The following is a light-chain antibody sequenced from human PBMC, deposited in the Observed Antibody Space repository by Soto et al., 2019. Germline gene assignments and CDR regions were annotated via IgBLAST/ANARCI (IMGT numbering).Light chain of an antibody. CDR1: SSNIGAGYD. CDR3: QSYDSTLSGVV. V-gene: IGLV1-40*01. CDR2: GNS. Sequence: QSVLTQPPSVSGAPGQRVTISCTGSSSNIGAGYDVHWYQQLPGTAPKLLIYGNSNRPSGVPDRFSGSKSGTSASLAIPGLRAEDEADSYCQSYDSTLSGVVFGGGTKLTVL. J-gene: IGLJ2*01.